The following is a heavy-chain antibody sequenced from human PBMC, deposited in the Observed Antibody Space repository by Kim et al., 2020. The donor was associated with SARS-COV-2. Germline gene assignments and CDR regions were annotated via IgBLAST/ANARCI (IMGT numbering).Heavy chain of an antibody. CDR1: GFTFSSYS. CDR3: ARAPSSSWYQDYYYYGMDV. J-gene: IGHJ6*02. V-gene: IGHV3-21*01. CDR2: ISSSSSYI. D-gene: IGHD6-13*01. Sequence: GGSLRLSCAASGFTFSSYSMNWVCQAPGKGLEWVSSISSSSSYIYYADSVKGRFTISRDNAKNSLYLQMNSLRAEDTAVYYCARAPSSSWYQDYYYYGMDVWGQGTTVTVSS.